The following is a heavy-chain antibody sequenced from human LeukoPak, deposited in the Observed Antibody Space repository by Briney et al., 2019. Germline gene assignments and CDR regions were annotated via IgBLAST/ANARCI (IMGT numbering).Heavy chain of an antibody. Sequence: PSETLSLTCTVSGGSISSYYWSWIRQPPGKGLEWIGYIYYSGSTNYNPSLKSRVTISVDTSKNQFSLKLSSVTAADTAVYYCARQKRGSSWYQGDAFDIWGQGTMVTVSS. D-gene: IGHD6-13*01. V-gene: IGHV4-59*08. J-gene: IGHJ3*02. CDR2: IYYSGST. CDR3: ARQKRGSSWYQGDAFDI. CDR1: GGSISSYY.